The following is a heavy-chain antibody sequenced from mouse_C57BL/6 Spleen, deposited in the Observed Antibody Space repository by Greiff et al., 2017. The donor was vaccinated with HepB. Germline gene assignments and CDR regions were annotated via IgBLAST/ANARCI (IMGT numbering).Heavy chain of an antibody. Sequence: ESGPGMVKPSQSLSLTCTVTGYSITSGYDWHWIRHFPGNKLEWMGYISYSGSTNYNPSLKSRISITHDTSKNHFFLKLNSVTTEDTATYYCARGRLDYYFDYWGQGTTLTVSS. CDR2: ISYSGST. V-gene: IGHV3-1*01. J-gene: IGHJ2*01. D-gene: IGHD4-1*01. CDR3: ARGRLDYYFDY. CDR1: GYSITSGYD.